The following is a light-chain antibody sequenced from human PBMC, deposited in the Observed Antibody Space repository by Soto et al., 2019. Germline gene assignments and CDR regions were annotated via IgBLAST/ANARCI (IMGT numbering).Light chain of an antibody. CDR1: QSVSSN. CDR3: QQYNNWPLT. CDR2: GAS. V-gene: IGKV3-15*01. Sequence: EIVMTHSPATLSVSPGERATLSCRASQSVSSNLAWYQQKPGQAPRLLIYGASTRATGIPARFSGSGSGTEFTLTISSLQSEDFAVYYCQQYNNWPLTFGGGTRWIS. J-gene: IGKJ4*01.